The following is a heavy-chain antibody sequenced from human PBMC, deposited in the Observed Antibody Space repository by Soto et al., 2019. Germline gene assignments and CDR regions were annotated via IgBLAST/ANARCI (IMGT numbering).Heavy chain of an antibody. CDR2: IRSKAYGGTT. V-gene: IGHV3-49*03. CDR3: TRENYSYGSNWFDP. CDR1: GFTFGDYA. Sequence: HPGGSLRLSCTASGFTFGDYAMSWFRQAPGKGLEWVGFIRSKAYGGTTEYAASVKGRFTISRDDSKSIAYLQMNSLKTEDTAVYYCTRENYSYGSNWFDPWGQGTLVTGSS. J-gene: IGHJ5*02. D-gene: IGHD5-18*01.